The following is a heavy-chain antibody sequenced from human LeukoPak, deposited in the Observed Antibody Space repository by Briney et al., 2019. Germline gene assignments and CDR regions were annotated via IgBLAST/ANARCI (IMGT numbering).Heavy chain of an antibody. Sequence: ASVKVSCKASGYTFTSYYMHWVRQAPGQGLEWMGWISAYNGNTNYAQKLQGRVTMTTDTSTSTAYMELRSLRSDDTAVYYCARLRLRYKRNGDSTSYEVFDIWGQGTVVTVSS. CDR1: GYTFTSYY. CDR3: ARLRLRYKRNGDSTSYEVFDI. V-gene: IGHV1-18*04. D-gene: IGHD2-21*01. CDR2: ISAYNGNT. J-gene: IGHJ3*02.